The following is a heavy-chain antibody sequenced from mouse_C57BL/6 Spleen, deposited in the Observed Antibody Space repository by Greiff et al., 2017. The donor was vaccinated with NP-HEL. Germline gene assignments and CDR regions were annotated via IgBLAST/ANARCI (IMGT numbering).Heavy chain of an antibody. D-gene: IGHD1-1*01. CDR3: ASPIYYYGSSYPYYAMDY. J-gene: IGHJ4*01. CDR2: IYPGDGDT. CDR1: GYAFSSSW. Sequence: VQLQQSGPELVKPGASVKISCKASGYAFSSSWMNWVKQRPGKGLEWIGRIYPGDGDTNYNGKFKGKATLTADKSSSTAYMQLSSLTSEDSAVYFCASPIYYYGSSYPYYAMDYWGQGTSVTVSS. V-gene: IGHV1-82*01.